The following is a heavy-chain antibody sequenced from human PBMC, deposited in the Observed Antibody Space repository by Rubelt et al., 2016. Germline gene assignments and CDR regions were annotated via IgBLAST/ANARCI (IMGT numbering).Heavy chain of an antibody. Sequence: QVQLVQSGAEVKKPGASVKVSCKASGYTFTSYYMHWVRQAPGQGLEWMGIINPSGGSTRYGKKFQGRVTITRDTSTSTVYMELSSLRSEDTAVYYCVRVYDSSDTYYFDYWGQGTLVTVSS. CDR2: INPSGGST. CDR1: GYTFTSYY. CDR3: VRVYDSSDTYYFDY. J-gene: IGHJ4*02. V-gene: IGHV1-46*01. D-gene: IGHD3-22*01.